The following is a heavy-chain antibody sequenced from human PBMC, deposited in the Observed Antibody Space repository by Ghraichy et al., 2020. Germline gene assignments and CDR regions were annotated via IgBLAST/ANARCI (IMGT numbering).Heavy chain of an antibody. CDR1: GDSVSSNSAA. CDR2: TYYRSKWYN. V-gene: IGHV6-1*01. D-gene: IGHD3-3*01. J-gene: IGHJ4*02. CDR3: ARGQPPYYDFWSGYYPYFDY. Sequence: SETLPLTCAISGDSVSSNSAAWNWIRQSPSRGLEWLGRTYYRSKWYNDYAVSVKSRITINPDTSKNQFSLQLNSVTSEDTAVYYCARGQPPYYDFWSGYYPYFDYWGQGTLVTVSS.